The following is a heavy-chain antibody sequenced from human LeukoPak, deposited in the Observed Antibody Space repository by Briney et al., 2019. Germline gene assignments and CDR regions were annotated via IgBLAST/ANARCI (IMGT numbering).Heavy chain of an antibody. D-gene: IGHD2-2*01. J-gene: IGHJ4*02. V-gene: IGHV3-7*01. CDR2: IKQDGSEK. CDR3: AREGGGCSSTSCYAS. CDR1: GFTFSSYW. Sequence: GGSLRLSCAASGFTFSSYWMSWVRQAPGKGLEWVANIKQDGSEKHYVDSVKGRFTISRDNAKNSLYLQMNSLRAEDTAVYYCAREGGGCSSTSCYASWGQGTLVTVSS.